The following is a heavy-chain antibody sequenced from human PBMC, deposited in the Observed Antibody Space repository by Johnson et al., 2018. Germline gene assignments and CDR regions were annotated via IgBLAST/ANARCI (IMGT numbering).Heavy chain of an antibody. CDR1: GFTFSTYS. J-gene: IGHJ6*02. CDR3: ARDPSTRGTLYYYYGLDV. D-gene: IGHD1-1*01. V-gene: IGHV3-48*02. CDR2: ISGSGDTI. Sequence: VQLVESGGGLVQPGGSLRLSCAASGFTFSTYSMNWVRQTSGKGLEWVSYISGSGDTIYYSDSVKGRVSISRDNARNSLYLQMNILRDEDTGVYYCARDPSTRGTLYYYYGLDVWGQGTTVTVSS.